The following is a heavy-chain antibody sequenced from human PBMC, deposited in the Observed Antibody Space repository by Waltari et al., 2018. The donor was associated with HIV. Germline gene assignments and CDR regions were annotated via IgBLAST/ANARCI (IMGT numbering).Heavy chain of an antibody. Sequence: QVQLQQWGAGLLKPSETLSLTCAVYGGSFSGYYWSWNRQPPGKGLEWIGEINHSGSTNYNPSLKSRVTISLDTSKKQFSLKLSSVTAADTAVYYCAREWFTGVYYYGMDVWGQGTAVTVSS. D-gene: IGHD3-22*01. J-gene: IGHJ6*02. CDR1: GGSFSGYY. V-gene: IGHV4-34*01. CDR3: AREWFTGVYYYGMDV. CDR2: INHSGST.